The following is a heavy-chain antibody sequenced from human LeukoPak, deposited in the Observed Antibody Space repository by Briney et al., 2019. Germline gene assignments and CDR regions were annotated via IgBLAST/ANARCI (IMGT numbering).Heavy chain of an antibody. Sequence: GSSVTVSCKAPGGTFTDYSISWVRQAPGQGLEWMGRIIPILDQSNYAQKFQGRVTFTADKSTTTASMELSSLKFEDTAVYYCARGGDGDILTGLVFDYWGQGTLVTVSS. CDR2: IIPILDQS. J-gene: IGHJ4*02. CDR1: GGTFTDYS. D-gene: IGHD3-9*01. CDR3: ARGGDGDILTGLVFDY. V-gene: IGHV1-69*04.